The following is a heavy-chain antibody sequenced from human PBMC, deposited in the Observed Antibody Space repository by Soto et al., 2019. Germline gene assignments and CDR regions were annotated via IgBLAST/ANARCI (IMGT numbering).Heavy chain of an antibody. D-gene: IGHD1-1*01. V-gene: IGHV1-46*01. Sequence: GASVKVSCKASGYTFTSYYMHWVRQAPGQGLEWMGIINPSGGSTSYAQKFQGRVTMTRDTSTSTVYMELSSLRSEDTAVYYCAISRKVTTRWFDPWGQGTLVTVSS. CDR1: GYTFTSYY. CDR2: INPSGGST. CDR3: AISRKVTTRWFDP. J-gene: IGHJ5*02.